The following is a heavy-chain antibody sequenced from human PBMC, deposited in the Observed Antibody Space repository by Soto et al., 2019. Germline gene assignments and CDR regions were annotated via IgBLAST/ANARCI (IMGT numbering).Heavy chain of an antibody. CDR2: FYHSGTT. D-gene: IGHD2-2*01. V-gene: IGHV4-39*01. CDR3: VRLRAYCIVTGCSGDYAMDV. Sequence: QLQLQESGPGLVKPSETLSLTCTVSGGSLNSGPYCWGWIRQTPGKGLGWIGTFYHSGTTQYNPSCGGRVTICGDTSDNQFSLKVTSVTAADTDEYYCVRLRAYCIVTGCSGDYAMDVWGQGTTVTVSS. J-gene: IGHJ6*02. CDR1: GGSLNSGPYC.